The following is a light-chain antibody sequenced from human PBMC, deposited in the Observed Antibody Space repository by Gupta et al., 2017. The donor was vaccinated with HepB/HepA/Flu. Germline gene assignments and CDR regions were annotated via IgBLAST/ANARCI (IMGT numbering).Light chain of an antibody. J-gene: IGLJ3*02. CDR2: DNR. V-gene: IGLV1-51*01. CDR1: SSNIGSNY. CDR3: GTWDVSLSAGV. Sequence: QSMLTQPPSVSAAPGQRVSFSCPGGSSNIGSNYVSWYQQLPGTAPKLIIYDNRERPSGIPDRFSGSKSGTSATLGITGLQTGDEADYYCGTWDVSLSAGVFGGGTKLIVL.